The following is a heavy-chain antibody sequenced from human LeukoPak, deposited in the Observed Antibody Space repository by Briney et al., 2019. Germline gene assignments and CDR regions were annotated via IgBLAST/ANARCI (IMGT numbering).Heavy chain of an antibody. D-gene: IGHD3-22*01. CDR1: GYTFTGYY. CDR2: INPKSGGT. V-gene: IGHV1-2*06. CDR3: AISTSPYVIEVWTNGPLDY. J-gene: IGHJ4*02. Sequence: GASVKVSCKASGYTFTGYYMHWVRQAPGQGLEWMGRINPKSGGTNYAQEFQGRVTMTRDTSINTAYMELSRVRSDDTAVYYCAISTSPYVIEVWTNGPLDYWGQGTLVTASS.